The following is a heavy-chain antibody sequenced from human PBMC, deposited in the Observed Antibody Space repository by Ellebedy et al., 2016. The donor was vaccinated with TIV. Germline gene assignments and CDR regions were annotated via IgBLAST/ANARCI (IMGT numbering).Heavy chain of an antibody. CDR1: GFTVSNNY. V-gene: IGHV3-53*01. Sequence: GESLKISXAASGFTVSNNYMSWVRQAPGKGLEFVSLIYSGGDTSYADSVKGRFTISRDNSKNTVYLQMNSLRDDDTAVYYCARDPPASGSGTYGWGQGTLVTVSS. CDR3: ARDPPASGSGTYG. CDR2: IYSGGDT. J-gene: IGHJ4*02. D-gene: IGHD3-10*01.